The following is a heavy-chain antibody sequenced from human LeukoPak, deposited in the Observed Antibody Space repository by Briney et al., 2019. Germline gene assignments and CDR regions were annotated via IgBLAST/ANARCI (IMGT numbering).Heavy chain of an antibody. CDR2: MYYTGST. CDR3: ARHRIQPPVLMDV. Sequence: SETLSLTCTVSSGSTASSSHYWGWIRQSPGKGLEWIAIMYYTGSTYYNPPLKSRVSISVDTSRNQFSLKLTSVTAADTAIYYCARHRIQPPVLMDVWGQGTTVTVSS. J-gene: IGHJ6*02. V-gene: IGHV4-39*01. CDR1: SGSTASSSHY. D-gene: IGHD5-18*01.